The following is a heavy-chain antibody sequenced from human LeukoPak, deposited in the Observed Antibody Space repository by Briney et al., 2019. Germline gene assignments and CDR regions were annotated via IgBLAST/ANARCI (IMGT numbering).Heavy chain of an antibody. V-gene: IGHV4-59*08. CDR1: GGSFSGDY. CDR3: ARLSTYYYDSSGYYLFRHYYYGMDV. Sequence: MPSETLSLTCAVYGGSFSGDYWSRIRQPPGKGLEWIGYIYYSGSTNYNPSLKSRVTISVDTSKNQFSLKLSSVTAADTAVYYRARLSTYYYDSSGYYLFRHYYYGMDVWGQGTTVTVSS. D-gene: IGHD3-22*01. CDR2: IYYSGST. J-gene: IGHJ6*02.